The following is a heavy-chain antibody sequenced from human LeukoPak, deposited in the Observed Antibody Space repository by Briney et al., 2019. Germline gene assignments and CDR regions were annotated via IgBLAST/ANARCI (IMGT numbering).Heavy chain of an antibody. J-gene: IGHJ4*02. Sequence: SETLSLTCTVSGGSISSYYWSWIRQPPGKGLEWIGYIYYSGSTNYNPSLKSRVTISVDTSKNQFSLKLSSVTAADTAVYYCAREKSYYDILTGYSYFDCWGQGTLVTVSS. CDR3: AREKSYYDILTGYSYFDC. CDR1: GGSISSYY. V-gene: IGHV4-59*01. CDR2: IYYSGST. D-gene: IGHD3-9*01.